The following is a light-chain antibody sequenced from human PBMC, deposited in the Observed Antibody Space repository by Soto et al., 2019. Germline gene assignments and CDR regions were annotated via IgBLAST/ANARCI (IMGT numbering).Light chain of an antibody. J-gene: IGKJ1*01. CDR2: AAS. CDR1: QPISTY. V-gene: IGKV1-39*01. CDR3: QQYYSYPIT. Sequence: DIQMTPSPSSLSASVVDIFTITCLASQPISTYVNWYQQKPGKAPKVLIYAASSLQSGVPSRFSGSGSGTDFTLTISCLQSEDFATYYCQQYYSYPITFGQGTKVDIK.